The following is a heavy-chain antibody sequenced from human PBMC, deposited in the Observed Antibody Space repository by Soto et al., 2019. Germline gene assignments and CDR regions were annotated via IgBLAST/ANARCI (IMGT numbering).Heavy chain of an antibody. D-gene: IGHD6-6*01. CDR3: AGTTFSRAARPGAFAI. Sequence: SVKVSCKASGGTFSSYAISWVRQAPGQGLEWMGGIIPIFGTANYAQKFQGRVTITADESTSTAYMELSSLRSEDTAVYYCAGTTFSRAARPGAFAIRGQGPMVTVSS. CDR2: IIPIFGTA. CDR1: GGTFSSYA. J-gene: IGHJ3*02. V-gene: IGHV1-69*13.